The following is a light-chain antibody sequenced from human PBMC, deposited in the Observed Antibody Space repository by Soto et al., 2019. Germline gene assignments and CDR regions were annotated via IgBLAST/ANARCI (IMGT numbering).Light chain of an antibody. J-gene: IGKJ4*01. Sequence: EIVLTQSPGTLSLSPGERATLSCTASQSVNNNFFAWYQQKPGQPPRLLIYGASIRATGTPDRFSGSGSGPDVTLTINKLEPDDFALYFCQNYGSPPVTFGGGTKVEIK. CDR2: GAS. V-gene: IGKV3-20*01. CDR3: QNYGSPPVT. CDR1: QSVNNNF.